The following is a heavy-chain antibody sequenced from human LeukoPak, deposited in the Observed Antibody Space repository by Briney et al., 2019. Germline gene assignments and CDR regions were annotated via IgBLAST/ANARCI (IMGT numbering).Heavy chain of an antibody. CDR2: INPNGGST. J-gene: IGHJ6*02. Sequence: GSVTETLQASGYTFTHYYMHWLRQAPAQGLAWMGIINPNGGSTSYAQKSQGRVTMTRDTSTSTVYMELSSLRSEDTAVYYCAGRIAAPPRSRNYYYGMDVCGQGNTVTVSS. CDR3: AGRIAAPPRSRNYYYGMDV. CDR1: GYTFTHYY. D-gene: IGHD6-6*01. V-gene: IGHV1-46*01.